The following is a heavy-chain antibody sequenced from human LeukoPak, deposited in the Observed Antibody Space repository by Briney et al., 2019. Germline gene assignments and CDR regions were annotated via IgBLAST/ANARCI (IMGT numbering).Heavy chain of an antibody. CDR3: ARALDILTGTFDY. D-gene: IGHD3-9*01. J-gene: IGHJ4*02. Sequence: SDTLSLTCAVYGGSFSGYYWSWIRQPPGKGLEWIGEINHSGSTNYNPSLKSRVTISVDTSKNQFSLKLSSVTAADTAVYYCARALDILTGTFDYWGQGTLVTVSS. CDR2: INHSGST. V-gene: IGHV4-34*01. CDR1: GGSFSGYY.